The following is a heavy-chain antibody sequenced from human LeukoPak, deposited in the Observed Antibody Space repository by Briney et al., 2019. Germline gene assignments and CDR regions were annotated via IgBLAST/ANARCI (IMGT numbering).Heavy chain of an antibody. J-gene: IGHJ5*02. V-gene: IGHV3-23*01. D-gene: IGHD6-13*01. CDR2: ISGSGGST. CDR3: AKDPYSSSFGNWFDP. CDR1: GFTFSSYA. Sequence: GGSLRLSCAASGFTFSSYAMSWVRQAPGKGLEWVSAISGSGGSTYYADSVKGRFTISRDNSKNTLYLQMNSLRAEDTAVYYCAKDPYSSSFGNWFDPWGQGTLVTVSS.